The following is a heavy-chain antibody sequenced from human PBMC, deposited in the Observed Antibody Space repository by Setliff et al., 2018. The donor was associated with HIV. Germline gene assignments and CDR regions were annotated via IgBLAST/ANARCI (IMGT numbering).Heavy chain of an antibody. Sequence: ASVKVSCKASGYTFSDYFIHWVRQAPGQALEWMGRINPNSGVTTYAQNFQGRVAMTRDTSINTSYLELTRLRSDDTAVYYCARVGSVVVVTAIDYWGQGTLVTVSS. CDR2: INPNSGVT. CDR1: GYTFSDYF. J-gene: IGHJ4*02. V-gene: IGHV1-2*06. CDR3: ARVGSVVVVTAIDY. D-gene: IGHD2-21*02.